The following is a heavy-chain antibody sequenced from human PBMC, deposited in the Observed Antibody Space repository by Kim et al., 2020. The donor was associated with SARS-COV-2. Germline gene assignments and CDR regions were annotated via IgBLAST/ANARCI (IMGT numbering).Heavy chain of an antibody. CDR3: ARDPGTLVVAGVWGWFDP. J-gene: IGHJ5*02. Sequence: KSRFTISRDNAKNSLYLQMNSLRAEDSAVYYCARDPGTLVVAGVWGWFDPWGQGTLVTVSS. V-gene: IGHV3-11*06. D-gene: IGHD2-15*01.